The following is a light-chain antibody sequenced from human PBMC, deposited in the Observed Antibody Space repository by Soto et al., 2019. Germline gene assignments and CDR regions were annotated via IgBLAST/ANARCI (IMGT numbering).Light chain of an antibody. CDR1: QSVSSSY. CDR3: QQYGSSPWT. CDR2: GAS. Sequence: EIVLTQSPGTLSLSPGERATLSCRASQSVSSSYLAWYQQKPGQAPRLLIYGASTRATGIPARFSGSGSGTEFTLTISRLEPEDFAVYYCQQYGSSPWTFGQGNTADSK. J-gene: IGKJ1*01. V-gene: IGKV3-20*01.